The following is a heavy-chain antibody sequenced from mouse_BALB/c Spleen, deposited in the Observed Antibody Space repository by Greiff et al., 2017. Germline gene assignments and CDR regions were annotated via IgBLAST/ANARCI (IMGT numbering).Heavy chain of an antibody. V-gene: IGHV1-80*01. J-gene: IGHJ3*01. CDR2: IYPGDGDT. D-gene: IGHD4-1*01. Sequence: VKLMESGAELVRPGSSVKISCKASGYAFSSYWMNWVKQRPGQGLEWIGQIYPGDGDTNYNGKFKGKATLTADKSSSTAYMQLSSLTSEDSAVYFCARAGTAWFAYWGQGTLVTVSA. CDR3: ARAGTAWFAY. CDR1: GYAFSSYW.